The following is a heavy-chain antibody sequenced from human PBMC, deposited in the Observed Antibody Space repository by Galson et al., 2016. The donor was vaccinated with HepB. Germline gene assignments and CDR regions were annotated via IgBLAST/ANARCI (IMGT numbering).Heavy chain of an antibody. CDR1: GGSISGSNYY. CDR2: VFHSGST. CDR3: ARGDPYYYDSGADRPQKHWFDP. V-gene: IGHV4-39*07. D-gene: IGHD3-22*01. J-gene: IGHJ5*02. Sequence: ETLSLTCTVSGGSISGSNYYWGWIRQTPGKGLEWIGEVFHSGSTNYNPSLKSRVTISVDTSKNQFSLRLTSVTASDTAVYYCARGDPYYYDSGADRPQKHWFDPWGQGSLVIVSS.